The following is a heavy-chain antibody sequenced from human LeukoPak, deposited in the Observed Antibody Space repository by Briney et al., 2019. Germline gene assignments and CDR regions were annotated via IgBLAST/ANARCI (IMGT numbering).Heavy chain of an antibody. J-gene: IGHJ4*02. V-gene: IGHV1-2*02. Sequence: GESLKISCKGSGYSFTSYWIGWVRQMPGKGLEWMGWINPNSGGTNYAQKFQGRVTMTRDTSISTAYMELSRLRSDDTAVYYCAREGFVVVTAILGYWGQGTLVTVSS. CDR2: INPNSGGT. CDR3: AREGFVVVTAILGY. CDR1: GYSFTSYW. D-gene: IGHD2-21*02.